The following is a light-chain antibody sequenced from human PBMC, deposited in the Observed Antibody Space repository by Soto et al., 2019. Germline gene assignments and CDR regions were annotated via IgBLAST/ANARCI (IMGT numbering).Light chain of an antibody. CDR3: QQRSTWPPT. J-gene: IGKJ4*01. CDR1: QSVRSY. Sequence: EIVLPQSPATLSLSPGERATLSCRASQSVRSYLAWYQQKPGQAPSLLIFDTSNRATGIPARCSGSGSGTDFTLTISSLAPEDFAVYYCQQRSTWPPTFGGGTKVEIK. CDR2: DTS. V-gene: IGKV3-11*01.